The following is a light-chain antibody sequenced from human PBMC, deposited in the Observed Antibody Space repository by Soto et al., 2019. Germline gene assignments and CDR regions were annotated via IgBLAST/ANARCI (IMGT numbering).Light chain of an antibody. CDR2: EVA. Sequence: QSALTQPASVSGSPGQSITISCTGTSTDPATYDLVSWYQQHPGKAPQLIIYEVAKRPSGVSARFSGSQSGDTASLTISVLQAADEAYYYCCSIRFGGGTKLTVL. CDR3: CSIR. CDR1: STDPATYDL. V-gene: IGLV2-23*02. J-gene: IGLJ2*01.